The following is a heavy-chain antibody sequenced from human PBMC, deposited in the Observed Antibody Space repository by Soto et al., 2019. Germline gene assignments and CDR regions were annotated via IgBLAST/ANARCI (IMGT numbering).Heavy chain of an antibody. CDR1: GFTFSSYS. Sequence: GGSLRLSCAASGFTFSSYSMNWVRQAPGKGLEWFSYFSSSSSTIYYADSLKGRFTISRDNAKNSLYLQMNSLRAEDTAVYYCARVRDITIFGVVTRDYYMDVWGKGTTVTAP. CDR3: ARVRDITIFGVVTRDYYMDV. D-gene: IGHD3-3*01. V-gene: IGHV3-48*01. J-gene: IGHJ6*03. CDR2: FSSSSSTI.